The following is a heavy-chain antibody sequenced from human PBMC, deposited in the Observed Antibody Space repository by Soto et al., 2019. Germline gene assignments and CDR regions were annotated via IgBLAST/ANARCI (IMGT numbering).Heavy chain of an antibody. V-gene: IGHV3-74*01. CDR1: GFAFGTYW. D-gene: IGHD3-16*01. Sequence: GGSLRLSCGASGFAFGTYWMNWARQVPGKGLVWLARINQDGRSTAYADSVKGRFTISRDNAKNTAYLQMNNLRVDDTAVYYCVEEGGAGTGYWGRGTLVTVSS. CDR2: INQDGRST. J-gene: IGHJ4*02. CDR3: VEEGGAGTGY.